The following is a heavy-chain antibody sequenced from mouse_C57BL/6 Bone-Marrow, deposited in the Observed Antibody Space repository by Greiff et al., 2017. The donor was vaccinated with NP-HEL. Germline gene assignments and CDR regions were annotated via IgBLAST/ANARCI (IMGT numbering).Heavy chain of an antibody. CDR1: GYSFTGYY. J-gene: IGHJ3*01. V-gene: IGHV1-42*01. CDR2: INPSTGGT. CDR3: ASEECAY. Sequence: EVQLQQSGPELVKPGASVTISCKASGYSFTGYYMNWVKQSPEKSLEWIGEINPSTGGTTYNQKFKAKATLTVDTSSSTAYMQLKSLASEDSAVYYCASEECAYWGQGTLVTVSA.